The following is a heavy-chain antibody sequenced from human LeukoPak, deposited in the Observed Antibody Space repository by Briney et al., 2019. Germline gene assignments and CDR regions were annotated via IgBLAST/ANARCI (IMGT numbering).Heavy chain of an antibody. V-gene: IGHV1-8*01. Sequence: ASVKLSCKSSGYTFTSYDINWVRHATGQGLELMGWMNPNSGNTGYAQKFQGRVTMTRNTSISTAYMELSSLRSEDTAVYYCASPIADSSGYWDWGQGTLVTVSS. CDR1: GYTFTSYD. D-gene: IGHD3-22*01. CDR2: MNPNSGNT. J-gene: IGHJ4*02. CDR3: ASPIADSSGYWD.